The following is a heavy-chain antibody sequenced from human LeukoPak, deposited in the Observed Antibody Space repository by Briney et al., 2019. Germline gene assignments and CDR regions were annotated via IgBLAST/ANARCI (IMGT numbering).Heavy chain of an antibody. Sequence: SETLSLTCTVSGGSISSSSYYWGWIRQPPGKGLEYIGSIHYSGSTYYNLSLKSRVTISVDTSKNQFSLRLSSVTAADTAVYYCAKGLRYLSFNDAFDIWGQGTMVTVSS. J-gene: IGHJ3*02. D-gene: IGHD3-9*01. CDR3: AKGLRYLSFNDAFDI. CDR2: IHYSGST. V-gene: IGHV4-39*01. CDR1: GGSISSSSYY.